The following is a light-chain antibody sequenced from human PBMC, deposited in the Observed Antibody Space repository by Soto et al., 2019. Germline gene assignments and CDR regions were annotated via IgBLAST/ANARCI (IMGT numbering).Light chain of an antibody. CDR1: QSISSW. CDR2: DAS. CDR3: QQYNSYPWT. Sequence: DIQMTQSPSTLSASVGDRVTITCRASQSISSWLAWYQQKPGKAPKLLMYDASTLESGVPSRFSGSGSGTECTLTINSLQPDDFATYYCQQYNSYPWTFGQGTKVEIK. J-gene: IGKJ1*01. V-gene: IGKV1-5*01.